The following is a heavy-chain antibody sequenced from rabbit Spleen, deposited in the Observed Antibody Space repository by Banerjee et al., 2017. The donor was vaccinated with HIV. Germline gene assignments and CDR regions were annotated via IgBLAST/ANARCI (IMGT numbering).Heavy chain of an antibody. CDR1: GVSFSASSY. D-gene: IGHD1-1*01. Sequence: QSLEESGGDLVKPGASLTLTCIASGVSFSASSYMCWVRQAPGKGLEWIACIDSGSSGFTYFANWPKGRFTISKASSTTVTLQMTSLTAADTATYFCARNYVNAFDPWGQGTLVTVS. CDR3: ARNYVNAFDP. V-gene: IGHV1S40*01. J-gene: IGHJ2*01. CDR2: IDSGSSGFT.